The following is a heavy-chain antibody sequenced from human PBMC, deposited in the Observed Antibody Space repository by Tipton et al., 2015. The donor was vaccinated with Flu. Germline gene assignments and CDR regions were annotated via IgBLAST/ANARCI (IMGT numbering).Heavy chain of an antibody. CDR1: GYTFTSYY. D-gene: IGHD3-22*01. J-gene: IGHJ4*02. CDR2: IIPIFGTA. CDR3: AASDYYDSSGYAPY. V-gene: IGHV1-69*06. Sequence: QLVQSGAEVKKPGASVKVSCKASGYTFTSYYMHWVRQAPGQGLEWMGGIIPIFGTANYAQKFQGRVTITADKSTSTAYMELSSLRSEDTAVYYCAASDYYDSSGYAPYWGQGALVTVSS.